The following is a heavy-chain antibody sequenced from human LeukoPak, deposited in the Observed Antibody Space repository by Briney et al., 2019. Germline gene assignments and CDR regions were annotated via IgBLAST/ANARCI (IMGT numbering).Heavy chain of an antibody. D-gene: IGHD3-22*01. Sequence: ASVEVSCKASGYTFTSYGISWVRRAPGQGLEWMGWISAYNGNTNYAQKLQGRVTMTTDTSTSTAYMELRSLRSDDTAVYYCASTYYYDSSGYSGGYFDYWGQGTLVTVSS. CDR2: ISAYNGNT. CDR3: ASTYYYDSSGYSGGYFDY. J-gene: IGHJ4*02. V-gene: IGHV1-18*01. CDR1: GYTFTSYG.